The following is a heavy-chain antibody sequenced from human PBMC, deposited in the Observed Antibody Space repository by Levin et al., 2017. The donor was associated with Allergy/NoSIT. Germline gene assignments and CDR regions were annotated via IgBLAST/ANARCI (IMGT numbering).Heavy chain of an antibody. D-gene: IGHD2-15*01. CDR2: INHSGST. CDR3: ARGGLAALTSYFDF. J-gene: IGHJ4*02. V-gene: IGHV4-34*01. CDR1: GGSFSGYY. Sequence: SQTLSLTCAVYGGSFSGYYWTWIRQPPGKGLEWIGEINHSGSTNYNPSLKSRVTISVDTSKNQFSLKLSSVTAADTAVYYCARGGLAALTSYFDFWSQGTLVTVSS.